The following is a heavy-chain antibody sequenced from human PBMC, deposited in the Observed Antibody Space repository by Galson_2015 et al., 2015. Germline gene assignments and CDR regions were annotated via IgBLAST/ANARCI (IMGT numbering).Heavy chain of an antibody. J-gene: IGHJ4*02. CDR3: ATSGDGHNFKPFDY. CDR1: KFTFSNSW. D-gene: IGHD5-24*01. V-gene: IGHV3-7*03. Sequence: LRLSCAASKFTFSNSWMTWVRQAPGRGLEWVANIKKDGSEKNYVDSVKGRFTISRDNARNSLYLQMNSLRAEDTAVYYCATSGDGHNFKPFDYWGQGTLVTVSS. CDR2: IKKDGSEK.